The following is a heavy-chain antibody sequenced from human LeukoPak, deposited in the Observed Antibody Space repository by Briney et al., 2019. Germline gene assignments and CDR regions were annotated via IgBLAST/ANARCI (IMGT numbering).Heavy chain of an antibody. Sequence: GASVKVSCKASGYIFTSYAMNWVRQAPGQGLEWMGWINTNTGNPTYAQGFTGRFVFSLDTSVSTAYLQISSLKAEDTAVYYGARGRSYGDYEGWYWFDPWGQGTLVTVSS. CDR2: INTNTGNP. CDR3: ARGRSYGDYEGWYWFDP. CDR1: GYIFTSYA. D-gene: IGHD4-17*01. V-gene: IGHV7-4-1*02. J-gene: IGHJ5*02.